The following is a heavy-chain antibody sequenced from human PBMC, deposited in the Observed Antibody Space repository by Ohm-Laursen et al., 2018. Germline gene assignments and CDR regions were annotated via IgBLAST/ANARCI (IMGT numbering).Heavy chain of an antibody. CDR1: GFTFTNYA. CDR2: IGSGGRIT. Sequence: SLRLSCAASGFTFTNYAMSWVRQAPGKGLEWVSYIGSGGRITYYADSMKGRFTISRDNAKNSLYLQMNSLRAEDTAVYYCARRVSSWEFDYWGQGTPVTVSS. D-gene: IGHD6-13*01. V-gene: IGHV3-48*01. CDR3: ARRVSSWEFDY. J-gene: IGHJ4*02.